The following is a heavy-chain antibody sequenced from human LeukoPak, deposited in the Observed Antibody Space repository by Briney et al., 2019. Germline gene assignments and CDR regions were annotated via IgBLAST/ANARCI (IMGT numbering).Heavy chain of an antibody. CDR1: GGSISSYY. J-gene: IGHJ4*02. CDR3: ARGEQLVPFDY. V-gene: IGHV4-59*01. D-gene: IGHD6-13*01. Sequence: PSETLSLTCTVSGGSISSYYWSWIRQPPGKGLEWIGYIYYSGSTNYNPSLKSLVTISVDTSKNQFSLKLSSVTAADTAVYYCARGEQLVPFDYWGQGTLVTVSS. CDR2: IYYSGST.